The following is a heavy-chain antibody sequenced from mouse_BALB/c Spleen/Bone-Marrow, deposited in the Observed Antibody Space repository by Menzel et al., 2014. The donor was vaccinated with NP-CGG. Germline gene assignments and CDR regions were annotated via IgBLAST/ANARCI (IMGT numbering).Heavy chain of an antibody. Sequence: VQLQQSGPQLVRPGASVKISCKASGYSFTSYWMHWVRQRPGQGLEWIGMIDPSDSDTRINQKFKDKATLPVDKSSSTAYKQLSSPTFEDSAVYYCARGAVAIDYWGQGTSVTGSS. CDR3: ARGAVAIDY. V-gene: IGHV1S126*01. J-gene: IGHJ4*01. CDR2: IDPSDSDT. CDR1: GYSFTSYW.